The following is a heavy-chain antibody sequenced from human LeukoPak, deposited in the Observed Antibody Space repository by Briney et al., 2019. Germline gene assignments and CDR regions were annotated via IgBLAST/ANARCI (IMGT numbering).Heavy chain of an antibody. V-gene: IGHV3-7*01. CDR2: IKEDGNEI. CDR1: GFSFSSNC. D-gene: IGHD6-19*01. J-gene: IGHJ4*02. CDR3: ATGGAVAGRFAY. Sequence: GGSLRLSCAVSGFSFSSNCMSWVRQAPGKGLEWVAKIKEDGNEIYYVDSVKGRFTISRDDTKNSLFLQMNSLRAEDTAVYYCATGGAVAGRFAYWGQGTLVTVSS.